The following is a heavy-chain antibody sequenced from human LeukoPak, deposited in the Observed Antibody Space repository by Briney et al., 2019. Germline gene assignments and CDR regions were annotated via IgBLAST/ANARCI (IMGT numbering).Heavy chain of an antibody. CDR2: IYYSGST. CDR3: ARGPQDYPEQFDY. CDR1: GGSISSSSYY. V-gene: IGHV4-39*07. D-gene: IGHD1/OR15-1a*01. Sequence: SSETLSLTCTVSGGSISSSSYYWGWIRQPPGKGLEWIGSIYYSGSTYYNPSLKSRVTMSMDTSKNQFSLKLRSVTAADTAVYYCARGPQDYPEQFDYWGQGNLVTVSS. J-gene: IGHJ4*02.